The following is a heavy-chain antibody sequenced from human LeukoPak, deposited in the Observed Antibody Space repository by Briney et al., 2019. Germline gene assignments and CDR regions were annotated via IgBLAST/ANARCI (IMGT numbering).Heavy chain of an antibody. D-gene: IGHD5-12*01. CDR3: AADLMPQTGYAYGMGV. CDR1: GFTFTTSA. CDR2: IVVDTGYT. Sequence: SVSVSCKASGFTFTTSAMQWVRQARGQRLEWIGWIVVDTGYTNYAQTFQERLTITRDMSTSTAYMDLSSLRSEDTAVYYCAADLMPQTGYAYGMGVWGQGTTVTVSS. V-gene: IGHV1-58*02. J-gene: IGHJ6*02.